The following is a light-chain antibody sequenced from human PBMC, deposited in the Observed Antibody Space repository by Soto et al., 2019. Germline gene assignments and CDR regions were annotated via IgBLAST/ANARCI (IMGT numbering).Light chain of an antibody. CDR1: SSDVGGYNY. Sequence: QSAQTQPASVSGSPGQSITVSCTGTSSDVGGYNYVSWYQQHPGKAPRLMIYDVTNRPSGVSDRFSGSKSGNTASLTISGLQAEDEADYYCSSYRRGSTYVFGTGTKVTVL. CDR3: SSYRRGSTYV. V-gene: IGLV2-14*03. CDR2: DVT. J-gene: IGLJ1*01.